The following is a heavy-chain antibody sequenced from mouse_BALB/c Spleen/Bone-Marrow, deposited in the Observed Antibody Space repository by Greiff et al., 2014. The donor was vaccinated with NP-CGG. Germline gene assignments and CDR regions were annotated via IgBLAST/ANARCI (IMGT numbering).Heavy chain of an antibody. Sequence: VQLQESRAELAKPGASVKMSCKASGYTFTDTWIHWIKQRPGQGLEWIGYINPSTGYAEYNQNFKDKATLTVDKSSSTAYMQLSSLTSEDSAVYYCARDYWGQGTTLTVSS. CDR2: INPSTGYA. V-gene: IGHV1-7*01. CDR1: GYTFTDTW. J-gene: IGHJ2*01. CDR3: ARDY.